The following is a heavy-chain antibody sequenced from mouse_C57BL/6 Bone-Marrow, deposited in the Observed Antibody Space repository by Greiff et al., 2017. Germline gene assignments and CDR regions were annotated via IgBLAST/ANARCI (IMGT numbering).Heavy chain of an antibody. CDR2: IWSGGST. D-gene: IGHD1-1*01. J-gene: IGHJ1*03. CDR1: GFSLTSYG. Sequence: VQLQQSGPGLVQPSQSLSITCTVSGFSLTSYGVHWVRQSPGKGLEWLGVIWSGGSTDYNAAFISRLSISKDNSKSQVFFKMNSLQADDTAIYYCARNLITTVVAYGYFDVWGTGTTVTVSS. CDR3: ARNLITTVVAYGYFDV. V-gene: IGHV2-2*01.